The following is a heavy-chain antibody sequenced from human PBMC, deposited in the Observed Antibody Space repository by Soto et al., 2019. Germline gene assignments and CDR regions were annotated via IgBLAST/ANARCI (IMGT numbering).Heavy chain of an antibody. V-gene: IGHV3-66*01. J-gene: IGHJ6*02. D-gene: IGHD1-26*01. CDR1: GFTVCSNY. CDR3: ARDFVVGGPTINYYYGMDV. Sequence: ASLRLSYAASGFTVCSNYMRSIRQAPGKGLEWISIIYSAGNTYYADSVKGRFTISRDNSKNTLYLQMNRLGAEDTAVYYCARDFVVGGPTINYYYGMDVWGQGT. CDR2: IYSAGNT.